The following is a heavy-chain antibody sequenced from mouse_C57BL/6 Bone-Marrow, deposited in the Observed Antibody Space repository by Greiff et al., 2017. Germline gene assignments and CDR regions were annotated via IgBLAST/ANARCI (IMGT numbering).Heavy chain of an antibody. V-gene: IGHV1-36*01. J-gene: IGHJ1*03. D-gene: IGHD1-1*01. CDR3: ASLYYGSSYWYFDV. CDR2: VYPYNGGT. Sequence: EVKLVESGPVLVKPGPSVKISCKASGFTFTDYYMHWVKQSHGKSLEWIGLVYPYNGGTSYNQKFKGKATLTVDTSSSTAYMELNSLTSEDSAVYYGASLYYGSSYWYFDVWGTGTTVTVSS. CDR1: GFTFTDYY.